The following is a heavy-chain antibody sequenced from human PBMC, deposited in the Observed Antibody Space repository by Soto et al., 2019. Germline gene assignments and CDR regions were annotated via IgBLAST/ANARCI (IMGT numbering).Heavy chain of an antibody. CDR2: IYYSGST. CDR3: AKTDSSGYYPSFFDY. D-gene: IGHD3-22*01. V-gene: IGHV4-39*01. Sequence: SETLSLTCTVSGGSISSSSYYWGWIRQPPGKGLEWIGSIYYSGSTYYNQSLKNRVTISVDTSKNQFSLKLSSVTAAYTSVYYCAKTDSSGYYPSFFDYWGQGTLVTVSS. CDR1: GGSISSSSYY. J-gene: IGHJ4*02.